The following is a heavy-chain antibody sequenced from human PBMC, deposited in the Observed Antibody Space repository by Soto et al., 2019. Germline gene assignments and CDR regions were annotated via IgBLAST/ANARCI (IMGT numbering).Heavy chain of an antibody. J-gene: IGHJ4*02. CDR1: GYTLTELS. D-gene: IGHD3-3*01. CDR3: ARDREITIFGVVPYYFDY. V-gene: IGHV1-24*01. CDR2: FDPEDGET. Sequence: ASVKVSCKVSGYTLTELSMHWVRQAPGKGLEWMGGFDPEDGETIYAQKFQGRVTITRDTSASTAYMELSSLRSEDTAVYYCARDREITIFGVVPYYFDYWGQGTLVTVSS.